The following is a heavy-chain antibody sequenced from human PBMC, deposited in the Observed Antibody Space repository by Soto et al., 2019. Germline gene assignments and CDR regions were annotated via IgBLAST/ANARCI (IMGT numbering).Heavy chain of an antibody. CDR1: GYSFTSW. J-gene: IGHJ6*02. CDR2: IYPVNSQT. CDR3: ASHPTTPGYYAMDV. Sequence: PGESLKISCKGSGYSFTSWIPWVRQIPGKGLEWMGAIYPVNSQTEYSPSFQGQVTFSADKSINTAYLHWSNLKASDTAMYYCASHPTTPGYYAMDVWGQGTTVTVSS. V-gene: IGHV5-51*01. D-gene: IGHD6-13*01.